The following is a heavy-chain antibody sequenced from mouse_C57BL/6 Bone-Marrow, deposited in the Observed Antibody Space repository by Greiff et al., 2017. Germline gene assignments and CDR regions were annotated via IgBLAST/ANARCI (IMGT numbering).Heavy chain of an antibody. CDR2: ISNGGGST. Sequence: EVQLVESGGGLVQPGGSLKLSCAASGFTFSDYYMSWVRQTPEKRLEWVAYISNGGGSTYYPDTVKGRFTISRDNAKNTLYLQMSRLKSEDTAMYYCARRGNYDYAMDYWGQGTSVTVSS. V-gene: IGHV5-12*01. CDR3: ARRGNYDYAMDY. D-gene: IGHD2-1*01. CDR1: GFTFSDYY. J-gene: IGHJ4*01.